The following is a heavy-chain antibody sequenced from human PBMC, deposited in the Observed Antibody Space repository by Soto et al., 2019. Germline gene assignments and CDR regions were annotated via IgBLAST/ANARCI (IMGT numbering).Heavy chain of an antibody. CDR2: IIPIFGPA. Sequence: QVQLVQSGAEVKKPGSSVKVSCKASGGTFNTFAISWVRQAPGQGLEWMGGIIPIFGPANYAEKFQGRVTITADKSTSTAYLELTSLTSEDTAVYYCARAAKRYFDYWCQGTLVTVSS. CDR3: ARAAKRYFDY. V-gene: IGHV1-69*06. CDR1: GGTFNTFA. J-gene: IGHJ4*02.